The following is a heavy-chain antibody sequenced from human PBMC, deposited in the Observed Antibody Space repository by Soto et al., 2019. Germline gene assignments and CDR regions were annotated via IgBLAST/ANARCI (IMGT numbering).Heavy chain of an antibody. J-gene: IGHJ4*02. CDR1: GGSFSGYF. Sequence: PSETLSLTCAVYGGSFSGYFWSWIRQPPGKGLEWIGEINHSGSTNYIPSLKSRVTISVDTSKNQFSLKLSSVTATDTAVYYCARGRLHLGELSFNYLDFWGQGTLVTVPQ. CDR2: INHSGST. V-gene: IGHV4-34*01. CDR3: ARGRLHLGELSFNYLDF. D-gene: IGHD3-16*02.